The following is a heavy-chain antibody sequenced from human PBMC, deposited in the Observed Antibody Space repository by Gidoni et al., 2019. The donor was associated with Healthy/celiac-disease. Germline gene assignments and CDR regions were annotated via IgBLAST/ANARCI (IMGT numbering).Heavy chain of an antibody. J-gene: IGHJ5*02. CDR2: IYYSGST. Sequence: QVQLQESGPGLVKPSETLSLTCTVSGGSISSYSWSWIRQPPGKGLEWIGYIYYSGSTNYNPSLKSRVTISVDTSKNQFSLKLSSVTAADTAVYYCARWDYDSSGYYNVGAWFDPWGQGTLVTVSS. V-gene: IGHV4-59*01. CDR3: ARWDYDSSGYYNVGAWFDP. D-gene: IGHD3-22*01. CDR1: GGSISSYS.